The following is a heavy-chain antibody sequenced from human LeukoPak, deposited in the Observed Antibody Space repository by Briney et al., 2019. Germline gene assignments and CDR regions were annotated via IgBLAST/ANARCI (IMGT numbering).Heavy chain of an antibody. D-gene: IGHD6-13*01. CDR3: AKGKSQYAAAAGFDY. Sequence: GGSLRLSCAASGFTLTSYAMSWVRQAPGKGREWVSAISGSGGSTYYADSVKGRFTISRDNSKNTLYLQMNSLRAEDTAVYYCAKGKSQYAAAAGFDYWGQGTLVTVSS. V-gene: IGHV3-23*01. CDR2: ISGSGGST. J-gene: IGHJ4*02. CDR1: GFTLTSYA.